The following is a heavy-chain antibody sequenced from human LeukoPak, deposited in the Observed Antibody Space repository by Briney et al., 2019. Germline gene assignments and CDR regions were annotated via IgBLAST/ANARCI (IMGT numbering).Heavy chain of an antibody. D-gene: IGHD5-12*01. Sequence: GGSLRLSCTVSGFTVSSNSMSWVRQAAGKGLEWVSFIYCDNTHYSDSVKGRFTISRDNSKNTLYLQMNSLRAEDTAVYYCARGGSGYDYNWFDPWGQGTLVTVSS. CDR1: GFTVSSNS. J-gene: IGHJ5*02. V-gene: IGHV3-53*01. CDR2: IYCDNT. CDR3: ARGGSGYDYNWFDP.